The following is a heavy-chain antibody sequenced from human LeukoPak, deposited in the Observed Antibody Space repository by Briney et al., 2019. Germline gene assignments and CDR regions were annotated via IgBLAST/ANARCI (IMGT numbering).Heavy chain of an antibody. V-gene: IGHV3-30*02. CDR2: IRYDGSNK. Sequence: PGGSLRLSCAASGFTFSSYGMYWVRQAPGKGLEWVAFIRYDGSNKYYADSVKGRFTISRDNSKNTLYLQMNSLRAEDTAVYYCAKDGGGHLYDFWSGHHFDYWGQGTLVTVSS. CDR3: AKDGGGHLYDFWSGHHFDY. J-gene: IGHJ4*02. D-gene: IGHD3-3*01. CDR1: GFTFSSYG.